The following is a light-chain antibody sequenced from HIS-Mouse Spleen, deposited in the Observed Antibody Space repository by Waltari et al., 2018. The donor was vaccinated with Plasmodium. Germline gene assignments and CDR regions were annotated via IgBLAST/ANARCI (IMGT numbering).Light chain of an antibody. CDR3: AAWDDSLSGRV. CDR1: SSNIGSNY. V-gene: IGLV1-47*01. J-gene: IGLJ3*02. Sequence: QSVLTQPPSASGTPGQRVPISCSGSSSNIGSNYVYWYQQLPGTAPKLPIYRNNQRPSGVPDRFSGSKSGTSASLAISGLRSEDEADYYCAAWDDSLSGRVFGGGTKLTVL. CDR2: RNN.